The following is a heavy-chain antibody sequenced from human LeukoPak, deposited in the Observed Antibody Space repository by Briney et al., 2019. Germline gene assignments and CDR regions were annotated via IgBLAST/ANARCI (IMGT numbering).Heavy chain of an antibody. CDR3: ARDPTSRAAVVSYAMDV. V-gene: IGHV3-33*01. CDR1: GYTFSSHG. D-gene: IGHD6-13*01. Sequence: GRSLRLSCAVSGYTFSSHGMHWVRQAPGKGLEWVAAIWYDGSYKYYADSVKGRFTISRDNSKNMLYLQMDSLRGEDTALYYCARDPTSRAAVVSYAMDVWGQGTMVTVSS. J-gene: IGHJ6*02. CDR2: IWYDGSYK.